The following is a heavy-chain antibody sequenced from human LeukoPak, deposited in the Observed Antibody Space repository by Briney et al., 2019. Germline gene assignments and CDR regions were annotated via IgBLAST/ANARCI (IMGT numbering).Heavy chain of an antibody. CDR3: ARDNAVVAAYDY. D-gene: IGHD2-15*01. Sequence: SGGSLRLSCAASGFTFSSYSMNWVRQAPGKGLEWVSSISSSSSYIYYADSVKGRFTISRDNAKNSLYLQMNSLRAEDTAVYYCARDNAVVAAYDYWGQGTLVTVSS. CDR1: GFTFSSYS. CDR2: ISSSSSYI. V-gene: IGHV3-21*01. J-gene: IGHJ4*02.